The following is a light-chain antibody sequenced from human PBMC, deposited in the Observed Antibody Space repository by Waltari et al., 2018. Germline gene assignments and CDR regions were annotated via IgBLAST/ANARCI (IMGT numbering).Light chain of an antibody. V-gene: IGKV1-39*01. J-gene: IGKJ2*01. CDR2: GAS. Sequence: DIQMTQSPSSLSASVGDRVTITCRASQSISSYLNWYQQKPGKAPKLLIYGASSLDTGVPSRFSGSGSGTDFTLTISSLQPEDFATYYCQQSYSTFLYTLGQGTKLEIK. CDR3: QQSYSTFLYT. CDR1: QSISSY.